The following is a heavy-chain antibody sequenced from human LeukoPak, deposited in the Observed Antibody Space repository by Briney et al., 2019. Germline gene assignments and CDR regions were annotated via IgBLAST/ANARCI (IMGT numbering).Heavy chain of an antibody. CDR3: ARQEYYDSSGYSPYFDY. CDR1: GYTFTSYG. J-gene: IGHJ4*02. V-gene: IGHV1-18*01. Sequence: ASVKVSCKASGYTFTSYGISWVRQAPGQGLEWMGWISAYNGNTNYAQKLQGRVTMTTDTSTSTAYMELRSLRSDDTAAYYCARQEYYDSSGYSPYFDYWGQGTLVTVSS. D-gene: IGHD3-22*01. CDR2: ISAYNGNT.